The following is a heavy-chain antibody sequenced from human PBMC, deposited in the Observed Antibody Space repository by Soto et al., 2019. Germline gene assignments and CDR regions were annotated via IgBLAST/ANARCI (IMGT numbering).Heavy chain of an antibody. D-gene: IGHD4-17*01. CDR2: VSHSGRT. Sequence: QVHLVESGPGLVKPSETLSLTCTISGGSISPYSWTWIRQSPGKGLEWIGYVSHSGRTFYTPSLKSRLTMSLDTSRSQFSLRLKSVSAADTAVYYCARLLGGYDDYGGWFAPWGQGTLVTVSS. CDR1: GGSISPYS. J-gene: IGHJ5*02. CDR3: ARLLGGYDDYGGWFAP. V-gene: IGHV4-59*01.